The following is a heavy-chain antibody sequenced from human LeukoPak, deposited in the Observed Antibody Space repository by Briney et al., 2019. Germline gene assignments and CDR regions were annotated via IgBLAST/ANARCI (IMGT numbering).Heavy chain of an antibody. CDR2: IYYSGST. CDR1: GGSISSSSYY. Sequence: SETLSLTCTVSGGSISSSSYYWGWIRQPPGKRLEWIGSIYYSGSTYYNPSLKSRVTISVDTSKNQFSLKLSSVTAADTAVYYCARGGSSGSYYYSDAFDIWGQGTMVTVSS. D-gene: IGHD1-26*01. V-gene: IGHV4-39*01. CDR3: ARGGSSGSYYYSDAFDI. J-gene: IGHJ3*02.